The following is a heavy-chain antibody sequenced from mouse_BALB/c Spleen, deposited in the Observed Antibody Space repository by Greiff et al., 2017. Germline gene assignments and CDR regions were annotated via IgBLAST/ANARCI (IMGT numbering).Heavy chain of an antibody. J-gene: IGHJ2*01. CDR2: ISTYYGNT. V-gene: IGHV1-67*01. CDR3: ARFYDYLDY. D-gene: IGHD2-3*01. CDR1: GYTFTDYA. Sequence: VHLVESGPELVRPGVSVKISCKGSGYTFTDYAMHWVKQSHAKSLEWIGVISTYYGNTNYNQKFKGKATMTVDKSSSTAYMELARLTSEDSAIYYCARFYDYLDYWGQGTTLTVSS.